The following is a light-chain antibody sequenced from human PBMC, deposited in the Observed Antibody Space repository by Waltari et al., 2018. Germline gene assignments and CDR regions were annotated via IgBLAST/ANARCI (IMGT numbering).Light chain of an antibody. V-gene: IGLV2-11*01. CDR1: SSDVGGYNF. CDR3: CSYAGSYSWV. Sequence: QSALTQPRSVSGSPGPSVTISCTGTSSDVGGYNFVSWYQQHPGKAPKLMIYDVSERPSGVPDRFSGSKSGNTASLTISGLQAEDEADYYCCSYAGSYSWVFGGGTKLTVL. CDR2: DVS. J-gene: IGLJ3*02.